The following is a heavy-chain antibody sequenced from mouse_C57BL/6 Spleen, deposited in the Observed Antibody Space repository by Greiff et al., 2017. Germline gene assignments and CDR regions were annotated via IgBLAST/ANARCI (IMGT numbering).Heavy chain of an antibody. V-gene: IGHV8-8*01. CDR3: ARIDYGKGAVDY. CDR1: GFSFSTFGMG. Sequence: QVHLKESGPGILQPSESLSLSCSVSGFSFSTFGMGVVWLRPPPGKGLVGLVHIWWGDNKYYNTVMGSRLITSNNTSKNQVLLMITNVDTADAATYYCARIDYGKGAVDYWGQGTTVTVSS. J-gene: IGHJ4*01. CDR2: IWWGDNK. D-gene: IGHD1-1*01.